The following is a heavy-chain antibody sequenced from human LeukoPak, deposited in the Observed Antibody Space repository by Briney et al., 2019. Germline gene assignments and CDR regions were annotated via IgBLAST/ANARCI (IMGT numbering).Heavy chain of an antibody. V-gene: IGHV1-69*05. Sequence: ASVKVSCKASGGTFSSYAISWVRQAPGQGLEWMGGIIPIFGTANYAQKFQGRVTITTDESTSTAYMGLSSLRSEDTAVYYCARGHDYGDYAIYYYGMDVWGQGTTVTVSS. D-gene: IGHD4-17*01. CDR1: GGTFSSYA. CDR2: IIPIFGTA. CDR3: ARGHDYGDYAIYYYGMDV. J-gene: IGHJ6*02.